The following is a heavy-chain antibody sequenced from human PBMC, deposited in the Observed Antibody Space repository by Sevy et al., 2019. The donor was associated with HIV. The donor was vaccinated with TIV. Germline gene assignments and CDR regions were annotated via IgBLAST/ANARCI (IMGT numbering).Heavy chain of an antibody. V-gene: IGHV3-30-3*01. CDR1: GFTFSSYA. D-gene: IGHD6-6*01. CDR3: AREGGEIAARPDQLPFDY. J-gene: IGHJ4*02. CDR2: ISYDGSNK. Sequence: GGSLRLSCAASGFTFSSYAMHWVRQAPGKGLEWVAVISYDGSNKYYADSVKGRFTISRENSKNTLYLQMNSLRAEDTAVYYCAREGGEIAARPDQLPFDYWGQGTLVTVSS.